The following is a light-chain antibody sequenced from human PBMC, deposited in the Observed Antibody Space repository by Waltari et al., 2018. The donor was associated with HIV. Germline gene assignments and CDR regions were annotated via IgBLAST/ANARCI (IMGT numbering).Light chain of an antibody. CDR1: RGDVATYNY. CDR3: SSYTSRDTFV. V-gene: IGLV2-14*01. Sequence: QSALTQPAAVSGSPGQSITISCTVARGDVATYNYVSWYQQLPGKAPKLIIYEVSNRPSGLSNRFSGSKSGNTASLTISGLQAEDEGYYYCSSYTSRDTFVFGTGTEVTVL. J-gene: IGLJ1*01. CDR2: EVS.